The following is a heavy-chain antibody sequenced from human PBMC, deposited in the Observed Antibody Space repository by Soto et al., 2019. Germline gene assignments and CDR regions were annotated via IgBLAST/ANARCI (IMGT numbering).Heavy chain of an antibody. Sequence: GGSLRLSCAFSGFTFNSYAMNWVRQAPGKGLEWVSSISGSGRTTYYADAVKGRFTISRDNSKNTLFLQMNSLRSEDTAVYYCAKGVTTIVATGSWFDHWGQGTLVTVSS. J-gene: IGHJ5*02. CDR1: GFTFNSYA. CDR3: AKGVTTIVATGSWFDH. V-gene: IGHV3-23*01. CDR2: ISGSGRTT. D-gene: IGHD5-12*01.